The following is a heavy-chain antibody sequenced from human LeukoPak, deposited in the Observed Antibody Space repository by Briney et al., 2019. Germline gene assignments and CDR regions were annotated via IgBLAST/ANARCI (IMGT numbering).Heavy chain of an antibody. CDR3: AREGDYYGSGSYYNGVWFDP. CDR2: ISAYNGNT. V-gene: IGHV1-18*01. J-gene: IGHJ5*02. Sequence: GASVKVSCKASGYTFTSYGISWVRQAPGQGLEWMGWISAYNGNTNYAQKLQGRITMTTDTSTSTAYMELRSLRSDDTAVYYCAREGDYYGSGSYYNGVWFDPWGQGTLVTVSS. D-gene: IGHD3-10*01. CDR1: GYTFTSYG.